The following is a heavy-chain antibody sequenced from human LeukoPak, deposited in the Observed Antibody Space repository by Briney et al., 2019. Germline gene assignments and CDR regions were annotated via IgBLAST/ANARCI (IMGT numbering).Heavy chain of an antibody. V-gene: IGHV4-39*01. D-gene: IGHD2-2*03. J-gene: IGHJ4*02. CDR1: GGSISSSSYY. Sequence: PSETLSLTCTVSGGSISSSSYYWGWIRQPPGKGLEWIGSIYYSGSTYYNPSLKSRVTISVDTSKNQFSLKLSSVTAADTAVYYCAILLDIVVVPAARDFDYWSQGTLVTVSS. CDR2: IYYSGST. CDR3: AILLDIVVVPAARDFDY.